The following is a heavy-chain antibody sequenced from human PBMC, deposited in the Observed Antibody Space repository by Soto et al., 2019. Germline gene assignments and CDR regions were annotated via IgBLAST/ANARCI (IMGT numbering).Heavy chain of an antibody. Sequence: EVQLVESGGGLVQPGGSLRLSCAASGFTFSSYDMHWVRQVTEKGLEWVAAIDTAGDTYYPGSVKGRFTISRENAKNSLYLQMNSVRAGDTAVYYCARGISSGWVNWFGPWGQGTLVTVSS. D-gene: IGHD6-19*01. CDR3: ARGISSGWVNWFGP. V-gene: IGHV3-13*01. CDR1: GFTFSSYD. J-gene: IGHJ5*02. CDR2: IDTAGDT.